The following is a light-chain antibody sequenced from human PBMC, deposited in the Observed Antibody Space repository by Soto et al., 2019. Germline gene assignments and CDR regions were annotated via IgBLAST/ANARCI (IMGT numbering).Light chain of an antibody. Sequence: DIQMTQSPSAMSAAVGDRVTITCRASQGISNYLAWFQQKPGNVPKRLIYAASTLESGVPSRFSGSGSGTEFTLTISSLQPEDSATYYCLQHASFPLSFGPGTRVDFK. CDR3: LQHASFPLS. CDR1: QGISNY. CDR2: AAS. J-gene: IGKJ3*01. V-gene: IGKV1-17*03.